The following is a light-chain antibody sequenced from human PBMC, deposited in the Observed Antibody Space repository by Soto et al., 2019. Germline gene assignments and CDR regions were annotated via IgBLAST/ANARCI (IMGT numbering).Light chain of an antibody. J-gene: IGLJ1*01. CDR2: EVS. V-gene: IGLV2-14*01. CDR3: SSYTSSDTYV. Sequence: QSVLTQPASVSGPPGQSITISCTGTSSDIGGYNYVSWYQHHPGKAPKLIIYEVSNRPSGVSNRFSGSKSGNTAPLTISGLQADDEADYYCSSYTSSDTYVFGTGTKVTVL. CDR1: SSDIGGYNY.